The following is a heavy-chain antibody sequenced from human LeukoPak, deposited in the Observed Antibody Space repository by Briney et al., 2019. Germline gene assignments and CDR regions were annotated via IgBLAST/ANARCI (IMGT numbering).Heavy chain of an antibody. Sequence: AGGSLRLSCAASGFTFSSNAMSWVRQAPGKGLEWVSAISGSGGSTYYADSVKGRFTISRDNSKNTLYLQMNSLRAEDTAVYYCAKDYDLAAQRGDYWGQGTLVTVSS. CDR2: ISGSGGST. V-gene: IGHV3-23*01. D-gene: IGHD5-12*01. CDR1: GFTFSSNA. CDR3: AKDYDLAAQRGDY. J-gene: IGHJ4*02.